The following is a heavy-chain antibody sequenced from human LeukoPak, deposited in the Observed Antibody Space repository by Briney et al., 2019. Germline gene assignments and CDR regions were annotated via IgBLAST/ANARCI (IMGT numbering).Heavy chain of an antibody. CDR2: ISGSGDTT. D-gene: IGHD6-19*01. CDR1: GFTFSGYA. Sequence: GGSLRLSCAASGFTFSGYAMSWVRQAPGKGLEWISGISGSGDTTYYADSVKGRFTISRDNSKNTLHLQMNSLRAEDTAVYYCAKPYRSGWYYFDYWGQGTLVTVSS. J-gene: IGHJ4*02. CDR3: AKPYRSGWYYFDY. V-gene: IGHV3-23*01.